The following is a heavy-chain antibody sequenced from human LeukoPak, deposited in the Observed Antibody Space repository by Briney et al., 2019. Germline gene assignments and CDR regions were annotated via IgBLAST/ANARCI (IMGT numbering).Heavy chain of an antibody. V-gene: IGHV1-2*02. D-gene: IGHD3-9*01. CDR3: ARDGVLRYFDWLSGYFDY. J-gene: IGHJ4*02. CDR1: GYTFTGYY. Sequence: ASVKVSCKASGYTFTGYYMHWVRQAPGQGLEWMGWINPNSGGTNYAQKFQGRVTMTRDTSISTAYMELSRLRSDDTAVYYCARDGVLRYFDWLSGYFDYWGQGTLVTVSS. CDR2: INPNSGGT.